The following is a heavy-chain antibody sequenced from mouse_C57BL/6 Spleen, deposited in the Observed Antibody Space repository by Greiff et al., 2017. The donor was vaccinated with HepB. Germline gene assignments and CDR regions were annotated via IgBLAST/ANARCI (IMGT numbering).Heavy chain of an antibody. CDR1: GYTFTSYG. J-gene: IGHJ1*03. D-gene: IGHD1-1*01. V-gene: IGHV1-81*01. CDR3: ARNYGRPSYWYFDV. Sequence: QVQLQQSGAELARPGASVKLSCKASGYTFTSYGISWVKQRTGQGLEWIGEIYPRSGNTYYNEKFKGKATLTADKSSSTAYMELRSLTSEDSAVYFCARNYGRPSYWYFDVWGTGTTVTVSS. CDR2: IYPRSGNT.